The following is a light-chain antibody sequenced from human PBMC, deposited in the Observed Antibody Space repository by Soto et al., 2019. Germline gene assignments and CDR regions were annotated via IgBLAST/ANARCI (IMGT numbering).Light chain of an antibody. Sequence: QSVPTQPDSVSGSPGQSITISCTGTSSDVGGYNYVSWYQLHPGKAPKLIIYEVSHRPSGASNHFSGYKSGNTASLTISRLQAEDEADYYCSAYTSNSKPCVLGTAPKVT. CDR1: SSDVGGYNY. CDR3: SAYTSNSKPCV. CDR2: EVS. V-gene: IGLV2-14*01. J-gene: IGLJ1*01.